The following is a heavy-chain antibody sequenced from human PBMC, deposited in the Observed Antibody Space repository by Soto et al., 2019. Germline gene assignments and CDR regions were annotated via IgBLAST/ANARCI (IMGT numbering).Heavy chain of an antibody. CDR1: GFTFSIYW. CDR3: VRGDGDRNDGHGYLARH. J-gene: IGHJ4*02. Sequence: EVQLVESGGGLAQPGGSLRLSCAASGFTFSIYWMHWVRQAPGKGLVWVSRMNMDGSRTSYADFAKGRFTISRHDAKSTVHLQMRNLRAEDTAVYYCVRGDGDRNDGHGYLARHWGQGPLVTVSS. D-gene: IGHD3-16*01. V-gene: IGHV3-74*01. CDR2: MNMDGSRT.